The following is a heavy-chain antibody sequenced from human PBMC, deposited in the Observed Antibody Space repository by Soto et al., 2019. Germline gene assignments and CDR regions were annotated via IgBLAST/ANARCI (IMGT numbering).Heavy chain of an antibody. CDR1: GGSVTTY. V-gene: IGHV4-59*02. D-gene: IGHD2-15*01. Sequence: QAQLQESGPGLVKAPETLSLTCAVSGGSVTTYWGWLRQPPGKGLEWIGYINYSATTKYKSSLKSRATPPVDTSKPQVPLSLRSVIAADTPLYYCAASYCRDGVSCNWSAPWCQGILVIVSS. J-gene: IGHJ5*02. CDR3: AASYCRDGVSCNWSAP. CDR2: INYSATT.